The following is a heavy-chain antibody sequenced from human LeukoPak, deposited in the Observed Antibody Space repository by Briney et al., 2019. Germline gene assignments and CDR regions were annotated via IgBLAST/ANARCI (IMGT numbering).Heavy chain of an antibody. V-gene: IGHV3-48*04. D-gene: IGHD7-27*01. Sequence: GGSLRLTCAASGFTFSSYSMNWVRQAPGKGLEWVSYISSSSSTIYYADSVKGRFTISRDNAKNSLYLQMNSLRAEDTAVYYCARGNWGFAFDIWGQGTMVTVSS. CDR3: ARGNWGFAFDI. CDR2: ISSSSSTI. CDR1: GFTFSSYS. J-gene: IGHJ3*02.